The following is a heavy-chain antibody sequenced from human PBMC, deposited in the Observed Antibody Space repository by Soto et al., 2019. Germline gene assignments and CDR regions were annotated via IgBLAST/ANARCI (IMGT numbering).Heavy chain of an antibody. D-gene: IGHD3-9*01. Sequence: ASVKVSCKASGYTFTSYAMHWVRQAPGQRLEWMGWINAGNGNTKYSQKFQGRVTITRDTSASTAYMELSSLRSEDTAVYYCAKELLRYFDWLSPPYYYYGMDVWGQGTTVTVSS. CDR1: GYTFTSYA. V-gene: IGHV1-3*01. J-gene: IGHJ6*02. CDR3: AKELLRYFDWLSPPYYYYGMDV. CDR2: INAGNGNT.